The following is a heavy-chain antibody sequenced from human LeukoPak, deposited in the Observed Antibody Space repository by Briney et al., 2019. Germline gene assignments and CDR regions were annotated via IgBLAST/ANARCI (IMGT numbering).Heavy chain of an antibody. V-gene: IGHV4-39*07. CDR1: GGSISSSSYY. J-gene: IGHJ4*02. D-gene: IGHD5-24*01. CDR3: ARDGEMATIENYFEY. Sequence: PSETLSLTCTVSGGSISSSSYYWGWIRQPPGKGLEWIGSIYYSGSTHYNPSLQSRVTISVDTSKNQSSLKLSSVTAADTAVYYCARDGEMATIENYFEYWGQGTLVTVSS. CDR2: IYYSGST.